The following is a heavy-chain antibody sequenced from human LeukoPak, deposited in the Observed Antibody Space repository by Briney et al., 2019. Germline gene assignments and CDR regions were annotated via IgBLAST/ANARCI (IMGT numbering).Heavy chain of an antibody. CDR2: IDWDDDK. J-gene: IGHJ6*02. D-gene: IGHD3-10*01. V-gene: IGHV2-70*11. Sequence: TLSLTCTVSGGSISSYYWSWIRQPPGKALEWLARIDWDDDKYYSTSLKTRLTISKDTSKNQVVLTMTNMDPVDTATYYCARIRGWGVSDVWGQGTTATVSS. CDR1: GGSISSYY. CDR3: ARIRGWGVSDV.